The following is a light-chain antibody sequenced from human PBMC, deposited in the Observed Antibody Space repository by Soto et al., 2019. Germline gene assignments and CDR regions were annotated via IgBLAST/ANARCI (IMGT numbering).Light chain of an antibody. CDR2: LEGSGSY. V-gene: IGLV4-60*02. Sequence: QPVLTQSSSASASLGSSVKLTCTLSSGHSTYIIAWHQHQPGKAPRYLMKLEGSGSYNKGSGIPDRFSGSSSGADRYLTISNLQFEDEADYYCETCDTHVVVFGGGTKLTVL. CDR3: ETCDTHVVV. CDR1: SGHSTYI. J-gene: IGLJ2*01.